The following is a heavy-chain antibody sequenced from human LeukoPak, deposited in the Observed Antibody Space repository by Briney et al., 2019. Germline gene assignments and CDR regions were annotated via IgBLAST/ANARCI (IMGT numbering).Heavy chain of an antibody. CDR1: AASISSSRDY. Sequence: PSESLSLTCTVSAASISSSRDYWGWLRQPPGKGLEWIGSIYYSGSTYYNPSLKSRLSISVHTSKNQFSLTPSSMTAADAAVYYCARHPAVNWFDAWGQVTLVTVSS. CDR3: ARHPAVNWFDA. J-gene: IGHJ5*02. V-gene: IGHV4-39*01. CDR2: IYYSGST.